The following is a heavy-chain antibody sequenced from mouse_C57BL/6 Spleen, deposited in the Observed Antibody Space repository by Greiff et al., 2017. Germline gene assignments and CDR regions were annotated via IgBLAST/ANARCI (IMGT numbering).Heavy chain of an antibody. CDR1: GYTFTDYE. D-gene: IGHD1-1*01. Sequence: QVQLQQSGAELVRPGASVTLSCKASGYTFTDYEMHWVKQTPVHGLEWIGAIDPETGGTAYNQKFKGKAILTADKSSSTAYMELRSLPSEDSAVYYCTRMKYYGSQPHWYFDVWGTGTTVTVSS. J-gene: IGHJ1*03. CDR2: IDPETGGT. CDR3: TRMKYYGSQPHWYFDV. V-gene: IGHV1-15*01.